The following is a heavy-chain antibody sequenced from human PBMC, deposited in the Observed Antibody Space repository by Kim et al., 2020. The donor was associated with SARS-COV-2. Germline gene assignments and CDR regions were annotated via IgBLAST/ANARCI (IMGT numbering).Heavy chain of an antibody. D-gene: IGHD3-3*01. CDR2: IYSGGST. J-gene: IGHJ4*02. CDR1: GFTVSSNY. CDR3: ARDPRSRSGPDQFDY. V-gene: IGHV3-66*01. Sequence: GGSLRLSCAASGFTVSSNYMSWVRQAPGKGLEWVSVIYSGGSTYYADSVKGRFTISRDNSKNTLYLQMNSLRAEDTAVYYCARDPRSRSGPDQFDYWGQGTLVTVSS.